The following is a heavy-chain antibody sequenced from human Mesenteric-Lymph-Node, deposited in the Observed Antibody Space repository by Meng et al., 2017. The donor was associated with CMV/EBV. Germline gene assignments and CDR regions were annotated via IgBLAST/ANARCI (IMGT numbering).Heavy chain of an antibody. J-gene: IGHJ4*02. CDR1: AYTFTEYY. D-gene: IGHD2-2*01. CDR3: AREKDLVLVPAAMFLIDY. CDR2: INPNSGGT. V-gene: IGHV1-2*02. Sequence: ASVKVSCKASAYTFTEYYMHWVRQAPGQGLEWMGWINPNSGGTNYAQRFQGRVTMTRDTSISTAYMELSSLRSDDTAVYYCAREKDLVLVPAAMFLIDYWGQGTLVTVSS.